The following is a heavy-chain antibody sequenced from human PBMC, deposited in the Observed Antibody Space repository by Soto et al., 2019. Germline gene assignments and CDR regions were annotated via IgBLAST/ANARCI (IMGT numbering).Heavy chain of an antibody. V-gene: IGHV1-18*04. CDR2: ISVDNGNT. CDR3: ARGYSYGSYWYFDL. J-gene: IGHJ2*01. Sequence: QVHLEQSGSEVKKPGASVKVSCKASGFTFRNYGITWVRQAPGQGLEWMGWISVDNGNTNYAQRLQGRVTMTADTSTSTAYMELWRLRADDTVVYDCARGYSYGSYWYFDLWGRGTLVTVSS. D-gene: IGHD5-18*01. CDR1: GFTFRNYG.